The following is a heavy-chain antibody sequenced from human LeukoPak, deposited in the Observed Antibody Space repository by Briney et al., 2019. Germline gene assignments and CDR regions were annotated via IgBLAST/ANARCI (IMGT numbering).Heavy chain of an antibody. V-gene: IGHV4-31*03. Sequence: SETLSLTCTVSGGSVSSGSYYWSWIRQHPGKGLEWIGSVYYSGSTNYSPSLQGRVIISLDTSRNQFSLKLSSVTAADTAVYYCASGDNDPLFDYWGQGALVTVSS. CDR1: GGSVSSGSYY. CDR2: VYYSGST. D-gene: IGHD1-1*01. J-gene: IGHJ4*02. CDR3: ASGDNDPLFDY.